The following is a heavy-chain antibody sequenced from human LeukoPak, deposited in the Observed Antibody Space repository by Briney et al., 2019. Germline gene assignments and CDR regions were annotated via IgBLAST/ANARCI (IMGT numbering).Heavy chain of an antibody. V-gene: IGHV1-69*05. Sequence: SVKVSCKASGGTFSSYAISWVRQAPGQGLEWMGRSTPIFGTANYAQKFQGRVTITTDESTSTAYMELSSLRSEDTAVYYCARDRCSGGSCYPKPKQTPDAFDIWGQGTMVTVSS. CDR2: STPIFGTA. D-gene: IGHD2-15*01. J-gene: IGHJ3*02. CDR3: ARDRCSGGSCYPKPKQTPDAFDI. CDR1: GGTFSSYA.